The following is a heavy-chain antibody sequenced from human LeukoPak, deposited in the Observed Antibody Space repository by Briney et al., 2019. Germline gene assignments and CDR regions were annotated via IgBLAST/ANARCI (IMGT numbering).Heavy chain of an antibody. V-gene: IGHV4-30-4*07. J-gene: IGHJ4*02. CDR1: GGSISSGDYS. CDR3: ARTAYDSSDFYRFDY. Sequence: TSETLSLTCAVSGGSISSGDYSWSWIRQPPGEGLEWIGFIYNSGNTYYNPSLKSRVTLSVDTSKNQFSLNLSSVTAADTAVYYCARTAYDSSDFYRFDYWGQGTLVTVSS. CDR2: IYNSGNT. D-gene: IGHD3-22*01.